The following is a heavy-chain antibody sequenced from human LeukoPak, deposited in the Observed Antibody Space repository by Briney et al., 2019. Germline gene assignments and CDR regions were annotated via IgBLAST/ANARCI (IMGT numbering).Heavy chain of an antibody. CDR1: GGSISSYY. Sequence: SETLSLTCTVSGGSISSYYWSWIRQPPGKGLEWIGYIYYSGSTNYNPSLKSRVTISVDTSKNQFSLKLSSVTAADTAVYYCARDGYNKYAFDIWGQGTMVTVSS. CDR3: ARDGYNKYAFDI. J-gene: IGHJ3*02. V-gene: IGHV4-59*12. D-gene: IGHD5-24*01. CDR2: IYYSGST.